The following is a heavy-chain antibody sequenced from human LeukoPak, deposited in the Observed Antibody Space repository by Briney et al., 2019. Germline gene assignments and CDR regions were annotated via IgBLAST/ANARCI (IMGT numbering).Heavy chain of an antibody. CDR1: GFAVSANY. V-gene: IGHV3-53*01. Sequence: GGSLRLSCAASGFAVSANYMSWVRQAPGKGLEWVSIIYDSGTTHYADSVNGRFTISRDNLRNTLYLQMNSLRAEDTAVYYCASHWGGYWGQGTLVTVSS. J-gene: IGHJ4*02. D-gene: IGHD3-16*01. CDR3: ASHWGGY. CDR2: IYDSGTT.